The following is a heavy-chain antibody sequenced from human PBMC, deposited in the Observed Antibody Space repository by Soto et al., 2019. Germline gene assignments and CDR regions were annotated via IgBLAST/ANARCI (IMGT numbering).Heavy chain of an antibody. Sequence: PGGSLRLSCAASGFTFSNYVMSWVRQAPGKGLEWVSSISNSGGSTYYADSVKGRFTISRDNSKNTLYLQMNSLRAEDTAVYYCAKGGSSWFYLDNWGRETLVTFS. CDR1: GFTFSNYV. CDR3: AKGGSSWFYLDN. D-gene: IGHD6-13*01. J-gene: IGHJ4*02. V-gene: IGHV3-23*01. CDR2: ISNSGGST.